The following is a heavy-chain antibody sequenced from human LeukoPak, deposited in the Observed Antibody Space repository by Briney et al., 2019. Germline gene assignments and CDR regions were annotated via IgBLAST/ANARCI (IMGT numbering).Heavy chain of an antibody. Sequence: GGSLRLSCAASGFTVSSNYMSWVRQAPGKGLEWVSVIYSAGSTYYADSVKGRFTISRDNPKNTLYLQMNSLRAEDTAVYYCAREPSGTYWLDYWGQGTLVTVSS. V-gene: IGHV3-66*02. CDR2: IYSAGST. CDR1: GFTVSSNY. CDR3: AREPSGTYWLDY. D-gene: IGHD1-26*01. J-gene: IGHJ4*02.